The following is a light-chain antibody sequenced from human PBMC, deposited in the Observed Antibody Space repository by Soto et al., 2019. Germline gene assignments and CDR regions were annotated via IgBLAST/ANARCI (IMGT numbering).Light chain of an antibody. CDR1: QSVRSY. CDR3: QQYGSSPWT. J-gene: IGKJ1*01. V-gene: IGKV3-20*01. Sequence: EIVLTQSPGTLSLSPGERATLSCRASQSVRSYLAWYQQKPGQAPRLLIYDASNRATGIPARFSGSGSGTDFTLTISRLEPEDFAMYYCQQYGSSPWTFGQGTKVDIK. CDR2: DAS.